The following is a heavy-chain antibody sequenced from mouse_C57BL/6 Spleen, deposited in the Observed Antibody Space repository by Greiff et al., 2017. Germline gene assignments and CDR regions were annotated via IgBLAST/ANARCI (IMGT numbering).Heavy chain of an antibody. Sequence: EVKLVESGAELVKPGASVKLSCTASGFNIKDYYMHWVKQRTEQGLEWIGRIDPEDGETKYAPKFQGKATITADTSSDTAYLQLSSLTSEDTAVYYCASLYGSSYDWYFDVWGTGTTVTVSS. D-gene: IGHD1-1*01. J-gene: IGHJ1*03. V-gene: IGHV14-2*01. CDR2: IDPEDGET. CDR1: GFNIKDYY. CDR3: ASLYGSSYDWYFDV.